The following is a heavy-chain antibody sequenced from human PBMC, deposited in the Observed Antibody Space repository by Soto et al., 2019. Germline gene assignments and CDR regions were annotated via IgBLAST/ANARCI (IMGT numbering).Heavy chain of an antibody. CDR3: AKEKNRIFDY. CDR1: GFTFDDHT. J-gene: IGHJ4*02. CDR2: ITWDGDST. V-gene: IGHV3-43*01. Sequence: EVQLVVSGGLVVRPGGSLRLSCAGSGFTFDDHTMHWVRQVPVKGLEWVSLITWDGDSTFYTDSVKGRFTISRDNTERSLFLQMNSLRIEDSALYYCAKEKNRIFDYWGQGTLVTVSS.